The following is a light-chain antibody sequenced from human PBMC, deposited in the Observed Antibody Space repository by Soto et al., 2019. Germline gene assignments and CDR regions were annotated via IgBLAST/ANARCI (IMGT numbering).Light chain of an antibody. CDR1: SSDVGGYKY. J-gene: IGLJ1*01. Sequence: QSALPQPPSASGSPGQSVTISCTGTSSDVGGYKYVSWYQQHPGKAPKLMIFEVNKRPSGVPDRFSGSKSGNTASLTVSGLQAEDEADYYCSSYACINNLGVFGTGTKLTVL. CDR2: EVN. V-gene: IGLV2-8*01. CDR3: SSYACINNLGV.